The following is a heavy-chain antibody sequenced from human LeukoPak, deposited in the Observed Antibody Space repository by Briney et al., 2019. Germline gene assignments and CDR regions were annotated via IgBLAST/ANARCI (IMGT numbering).Heavy chain of an antibody. Sequence: GGSLRLSCAASGFTFSTYAMSWVRQAPGKGLEWVSAINPSGGSTYYADSVKGRFSISRDNSKNTLYLQMNGLRAEDTAVYYCAKKGEQQLARGFDYWGQGALVTVSS. D-gene: IGHD6-13*01. V-gene: IGHV3-23*01. CDR1: GFTFSTYA. J-gene: IGHJ4*02. CDR2: INPSGGST. CDR3: AKKGEQQLARGFDY.